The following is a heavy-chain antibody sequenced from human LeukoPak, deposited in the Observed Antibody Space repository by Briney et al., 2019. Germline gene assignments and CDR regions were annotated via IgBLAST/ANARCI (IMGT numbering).Heavy chain of an antibody. J-gene: IGHJ4*02. Sequence: GGSLRLSCAASGFTFSSYEMNWVRQAPGKGLEWVSYISSSGSTIYYANSVKGRFTISRDNAKNSLYLQMNSLRAEDTAVYYCARYAAGPNDYWGQGTLVTVSS. V-gene: IGHV3-48*03. D-gene: IGHD6-13*01. CDR2: ISSSGSTI. CDR3: ARYAAGPNDY. CDR1: GFTFSSYE.